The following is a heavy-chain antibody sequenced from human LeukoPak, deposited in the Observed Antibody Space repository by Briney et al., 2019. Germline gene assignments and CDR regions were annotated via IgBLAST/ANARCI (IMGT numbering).Heavy chain of an antibody. D-gene: IGHD5-12*01. J-gene: IGHJ4*01. CDR3: ARDPGSGYEEHFDY. CDR2: ISSSGSTM. CDR1: GFIFSDYY. V-gene: IGHV3-11*01. Sequence: AGGSLRLSCAASGFIFSDYYMSWIRQAPGKGLEWVSYISSSGSTMYYTDSVKGRFTISRDNAKDSLYLQMNSLRAEDTAVYYCARDPGSGYEEHFDYWGQGTLVTVSS.